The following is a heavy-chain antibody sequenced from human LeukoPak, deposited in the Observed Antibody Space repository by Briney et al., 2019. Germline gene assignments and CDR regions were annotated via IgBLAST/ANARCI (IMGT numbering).Heavy chain of an antibody. CDR3: ARLNYSGFDY. V-gene: IGHV4-39*01. J-gene: IGHJ4*02. D-gene: IGHD2-15*01. CDR2: IYYTGNT. Sequence: SETLSLTCTVSGVSISSSNSYWGWIRQPPGKGLEWIGSIYYTGNTYYNASLKSRVTISIDTSKNQISLRLTSVTATDTAVYYCARLNYSGFDYWGQGTLVTFSS. CDR1: GVSISSSNSY.